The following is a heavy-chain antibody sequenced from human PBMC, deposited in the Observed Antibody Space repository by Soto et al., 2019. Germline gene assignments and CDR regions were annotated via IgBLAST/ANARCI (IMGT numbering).Heavy chain of an antibody. CDR3: ASGGYCSSTSCYGSYDYGMDV. J-gene: IGHJ6*02. Sequence: EVQLVESGGGLVQPGGSLRLSCAASGFTFSSYWMHWVRQAPGKGLVWVSRINSDGSSTSYADSVKGRFTISRDNAKNTLYLQMNSRRAEDTGVEYCASGGYCSSTSCYGSYDYGMDVWGQGTTVTVSS. CDR2: INSDGSST. D-gene: IGHD2-2*01. V-gene: IGHV3-74*01. CDR1: GFTFSSYW.